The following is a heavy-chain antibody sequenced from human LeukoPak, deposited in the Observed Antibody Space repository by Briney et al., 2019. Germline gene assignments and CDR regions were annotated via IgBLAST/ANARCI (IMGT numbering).Heavy chain of an antibody. CDR2: ISYDGGNK. D-gene: IGHD2-15*01. Sequence: HPGGSLRLSCAVSGFTFSDHYMDWVRQAPGKGLEWVAVISYDGGNKYYADSVKGRFTISRDNSKNTMYLQMNSLRAEDTAVYYCARDQNIVVVVTAMGRNNWFDPWGQGTLVTVSS. CDR1: GFTFSDHY. CDR3: ARDQNIVVVVTAMGRNNWFDP. V-gene: IGHV3-30-3*01. J-gene: IGHJ5*02.